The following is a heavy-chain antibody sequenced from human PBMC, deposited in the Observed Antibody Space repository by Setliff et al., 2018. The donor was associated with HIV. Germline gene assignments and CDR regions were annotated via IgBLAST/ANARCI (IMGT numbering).Heavy chain of an antibody. J-gene: IGHJ4*02. Sequence: PSETLSLTCTVSGGSISSYYWSWIRQHPGKGLEWIGYIYYSGSTYYNPSLKSRVTISVDTSKNQFSLKLSSVTAADTAVYYCARGLSFYDPGGFDYWGQGTLVTVSS. CDR3: ARGLSFYDPGGFDY. CDR2: IYYSGST. V-gene: IGHV4-59*08. CDR1: GGSISSYY. D-gene: IGHD3-22*01.